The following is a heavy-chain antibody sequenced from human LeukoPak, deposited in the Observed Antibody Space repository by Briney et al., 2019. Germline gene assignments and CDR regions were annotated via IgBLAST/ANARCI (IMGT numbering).Heavy chain of an antibody. J-gene: IGHJ4*02. D-gene: IGHD2-15*01. CDR2: INHSGST. Sequence: SETVSLTCGVYGGSFSGYYWSWIHQPPGKGLEWIGEINHSGSTNYNPSLKSRVTISVDTSKNQFSLKLSSVTAADTAVYYCARAVAGVDYWGQGTLVTVSS. V-gene: IGHV4-34*01. CDR1: GGSFSGYY. CDR3: ARAVAGVDY.